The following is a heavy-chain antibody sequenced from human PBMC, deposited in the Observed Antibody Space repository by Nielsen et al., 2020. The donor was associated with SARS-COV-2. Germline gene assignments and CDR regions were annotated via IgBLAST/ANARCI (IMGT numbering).Heavy chain of an antibody. CDR1: GYTFTSYG. V-gene: IGHV1-18*01. CDR2: ISAYNGNT. Sequence: ASVKVSCKASGYTFTSYGISWVRQAPGQGLEWMGWISAYNGNTNYAQKLQGRVTMTTDTSTSTAYMELRSLRSDDTAVYYCASSPTRGYDDAFDIWGQGTMVTVSS. D-gene: IGHD2-15*01. CDR3: ASSPTRGYDDAFDI. J-gene: IGHJ3*02.